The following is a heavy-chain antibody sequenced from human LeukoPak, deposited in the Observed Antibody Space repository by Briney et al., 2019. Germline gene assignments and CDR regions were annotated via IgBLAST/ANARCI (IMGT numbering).Heavy chain of an antibody. V-gene: IGHV3-23*01. Sequence: PGGSLRLSCAASGFTFSTYDMTWVRQAPGKGLEWVSAISASRGSTYYADSVKGRSTISRDNSKNTLYLQMNSLRAEDTAIYYCANPFYGSGPRGYWGQGTLVTVSS. CDR3: ANPFYGSGPRGY. CDR2: ISASRGST. D-gene: IGHD3-10*01. CDR1: GFTFSTYD. J-gene: IGHJ4*02.